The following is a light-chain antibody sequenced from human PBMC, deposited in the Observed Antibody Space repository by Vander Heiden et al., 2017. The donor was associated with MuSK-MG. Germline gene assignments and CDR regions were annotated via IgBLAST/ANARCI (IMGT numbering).Light chain of an antibody. CDR3: RQYYSDPGT. Sequence: AIRMTQSPSSFSASTGDRVTITCRASQGISSYVAGYQQKPGKAPKRLIYAAATLQGGGPSGSSGSRAGAEFTLTISCLQAEDVATDYCRQYYSDPGTFGQGTKVEIK. CDR2: AAA. V-gene: IGKV1-8*01. J-gene: IGKJ1*01. CDR1: QGISSY.